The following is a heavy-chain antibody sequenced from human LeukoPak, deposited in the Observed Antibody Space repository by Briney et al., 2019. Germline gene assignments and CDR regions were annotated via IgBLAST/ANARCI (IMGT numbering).Heavy chain of an antibody. D-gene: IGHD2-2*01. CDR2: FDPEDGET. J-gene: IGHJ5*02. Sequence: ASVKVSCKVSGYTLTELSMHWVRQAPGKGLEWMGGFDPEDGETIYAQKFQGRVTMTEDTSTDTAYMELSSLRSEDTAVYYCATSQPAAQFNWFDPWGQGTLVTVSS. CDR1: GYTLTELS. CDR3: ATSQPAAQFNWFDP. V-gene: IGHV1-24*01.